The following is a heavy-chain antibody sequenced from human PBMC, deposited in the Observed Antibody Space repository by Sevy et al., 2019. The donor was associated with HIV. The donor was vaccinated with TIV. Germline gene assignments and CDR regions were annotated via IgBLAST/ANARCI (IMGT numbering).Heavy chain of an antibody. J-gene: IGHJ4*02. D-gene: IGHD3-22*01. CDR1: GYTLTKLA. CDR3: ATTKVYSDSSASPFDS. Sequence: ASVKVSCRVSGYTLTKLAMHWVRQAPGKGLEWMGSFDPEDDETIYAQKFQVRVMMTEDTSTDTAYMELSSLRSEDTAVYYCATTKVYSDSSASPFDSWGQGTVVTVSS. CDR2: FDPEDDET. V-gene: IGHV1-24*01.